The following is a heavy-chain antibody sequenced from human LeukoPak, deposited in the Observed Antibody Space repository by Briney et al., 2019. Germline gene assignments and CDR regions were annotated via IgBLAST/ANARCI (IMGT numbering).Heavy chain of an antibody. CDR3: AMVTKGAFDI. D-gene: IGHD5-18*01. Sequence: PSETLSLTCTVSGGSISSSSYYWGWIRQPPGKGLEWIGSIYYSGSTYYNPSLKSRVTISVDASKNQFSLKLSSVTAADTAVYYCAMVTKGAFDIWGQGTMVTVSS. J-gene: IGHJ3*02. CDR2: IYYSGST. V-gene: IGHV4-39*07. CDR1: GGSISSSSYY.